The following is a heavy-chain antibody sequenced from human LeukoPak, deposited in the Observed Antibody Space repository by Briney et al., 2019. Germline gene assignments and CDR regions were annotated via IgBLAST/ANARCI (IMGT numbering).Heavy chain of an antibody. CDR1: GGTFSSYA. CDR3: ARDIRGVIIMSPRRWFDP. J-gene: IGHJ5*02. Sequence: SVKVSCKASGGTFSSYAISWVRQAPGQGLEWMGGIIPIFGTANYAQKFQGRVTITADKSTSTAYMELSSLRSEDTAVYYCARDIRGVIIMSPRRWFDPWGQGTLVTVSS. D-gene: IGHD3-10*01. CDR2: IIPIFGTA. V-gene: IGHV1-69*06.